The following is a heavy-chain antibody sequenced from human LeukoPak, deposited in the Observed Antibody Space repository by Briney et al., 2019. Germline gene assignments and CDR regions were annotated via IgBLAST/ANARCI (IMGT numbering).Heavy chain of an antibody. J-gene: IGHJ5*02. CDR2: ISTSGGTT. V-gene: IGHV3-23*01. CDR1: GFTFSSYA. CDR3: ARSIPLWKALRRDWFDP. Sequence: GGSLRLSCAASGFTFSSYAMSWVRQAPGKGLEWVSDISTSGGTTYYADSVKGRFTISRDNSKNTLFVQMNSLRAEDTAVYYCARSIPLWKALRRDWFDPWGQGTLVTVSS. D-gene: IGHD3-10*01.